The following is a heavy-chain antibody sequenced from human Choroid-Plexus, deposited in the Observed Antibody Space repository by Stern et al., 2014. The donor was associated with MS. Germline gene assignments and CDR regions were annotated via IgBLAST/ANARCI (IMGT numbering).Heavy chain of an antibody. CDR1: GFTFGSCA. CDR3: AKDRHYLTYFFDH. V-gene: IGHV3-30*18. D-gene: IGHD2/OR15-2a*01. CDR2: VSYDGSNK. J-gene: IGHJ5*02. Sequence: VQLVESGGGVVQPGRPLRLSCVASGFTFGSCAMHWVRQAPGKVLEWVAGVSYDGSNKYYADSVKGRFTISRDNSQNTLYMQMSSLRPEDTAVYYCAKDRHYLTYFFDHWGQGSLVTVSS.